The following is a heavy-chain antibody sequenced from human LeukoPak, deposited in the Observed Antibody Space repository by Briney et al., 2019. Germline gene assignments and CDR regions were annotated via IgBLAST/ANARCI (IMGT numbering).Heavy chain of an antibody. D-gene: IGHD2-2*01. CDR1: GYTFTNFI. J-gene: IGHJ4*02. V-gene: IGHV1-18*01. CDR2: ISAYNDNT. CDR3: ARLGYCSSNSCYGVDY. Sequence: ASVKVSCKASGYTFTNFIINWVRQAPGQGLEWMGWISAYNDNTSYAQMFQDRVTMSTDTSTSTAYIELRSLRFDDTAVYYCARLGYCSSNSCYGVDYWGQGTLVTASS.